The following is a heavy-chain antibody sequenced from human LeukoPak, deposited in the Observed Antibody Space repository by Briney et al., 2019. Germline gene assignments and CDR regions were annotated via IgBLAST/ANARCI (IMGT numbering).Heavy chain of an antibody. J-gene: IGHJ4*02. V-gene: IGHV1-18*01. CDR3: ARDAVVVAAATAVSDY. CDR2: ISAYNGNT. D-gene: IGHD2-15*01. CDR1: GYTFTSYG. Sequence: ASVKVSCKASGYTFTSYGISWVRQAPGQGLEWMGWISAYNGNTNYAQKLKGRVTMTTDTSTSTAYMELRSLRSDDTAVYYCARDAVVVAAATAVSDYWGQGTLVTVSS.